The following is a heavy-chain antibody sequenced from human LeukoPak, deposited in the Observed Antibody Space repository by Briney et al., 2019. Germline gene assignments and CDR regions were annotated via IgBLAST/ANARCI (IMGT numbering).Heavy chain of an antibody. CDR1: GGSISSYY. V-gene: IGHV4-59*01. CDR2: IYYSGST. CDR3: ARHYGDNVFDY. J-gene: IGHJ4*02. Sequence: TSETLSLTCTVSGGSISSYYWSWIRQPPGKGLEWIGYIYYSGSTNYNPSLKSRVTISVDTSKNQFSLKLSSVTAADTAVYYCARHYGDNVFDYWGQGTLVTVSS. D-gene: IGHD4-17*01.